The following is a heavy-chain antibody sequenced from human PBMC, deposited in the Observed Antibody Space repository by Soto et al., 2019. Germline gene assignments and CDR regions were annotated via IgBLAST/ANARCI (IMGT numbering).Heavy chain of an antibody. D-gene: IGHD6-13*01. CDR3: ALIAAAGSLDY. CDR1: GFTFTSSA. V-gene: IGHV1-58*01. CDR2: IVVGSGNT. Sequence: SVKVSCKASGFTFTSSAVQWVRQARGQRLEWLGWIVVGSGNTKYAQKFQERVTITRDMSTSTAYMELSSLRSEDTAVYYCALIAAAGSLDYWGQGTLVTVSS. J-gene: IGHJ4*02.